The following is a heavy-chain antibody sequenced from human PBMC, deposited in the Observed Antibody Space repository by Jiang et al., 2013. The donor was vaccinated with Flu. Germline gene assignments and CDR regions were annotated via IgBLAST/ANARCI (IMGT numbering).Heavy chain of an antibody. CDR1: GDTFNIYT. V-gene: IGHV1-69*04. CDR2: IIPMFGIA. Sequence: YGAEVKKPGSSVKVSCKASGDTFNIYTISWVRQAPGQGLEWMGRIIPMFGIAHYAQKFQGRVTITADKSTSTAYMELGGLRSEDTAVYYCARVGYGGNEYYYYGXDVWGQGTTVTVSS. J-gene: IGHJ6*02. CDR3: ARVGYGGNEYYYYGXDV. D-gene: IGHD4-23*01.